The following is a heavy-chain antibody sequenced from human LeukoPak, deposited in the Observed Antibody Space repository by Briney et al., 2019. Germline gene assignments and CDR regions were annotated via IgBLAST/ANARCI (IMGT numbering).Heavy chain of an antibody. CDR1: GYTFTSYD. CDR2: MNPNSGNT. D-gene: IGHD4-17*01. Sequence: RASVKVSCKASGYTFTSYDINWVRQATGQGLEWMGWMNPNSGNTGYAQKFQGRVTMTTDTSTSTAYMELRSLRSDDTAVYYCARETVTTNGWNDYWGQGTLVTVSS. J-gene: IGHJ4*02. CDR3: ARETVTTNGWNDY. V-gene: IGHV1-8*02.